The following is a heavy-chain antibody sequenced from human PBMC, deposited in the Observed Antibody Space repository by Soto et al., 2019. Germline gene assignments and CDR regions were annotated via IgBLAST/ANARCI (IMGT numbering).Heavy chain of an antibody. D-gene: IGHD4-4*01. CDR1: GGSVSSGSYY. V-gene: IGHV4-61*01. J-gene: IGHJ4*02. CDR2: IYYSGST. CDR3: ARGDSNYGGGYYFDY. Sequence: SETLSLTCTVSGGSVSSGSYYWSWIRQPPGKGLEWIGYIYYSGSTNYNPSLKSRVTISVDTSKNQFSLKLSSVTAADTAVYYCARGDSNYGGGYYFDYWSQGTLVTVSS.